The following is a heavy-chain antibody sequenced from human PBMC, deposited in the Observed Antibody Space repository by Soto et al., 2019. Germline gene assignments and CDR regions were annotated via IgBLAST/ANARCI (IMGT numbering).Heavy chain of an antibody. Sequence: GASVKVSCKASGGTFSSYAISWVRQAPGQGLEWMGGIIPIFGTANYAQKFQGRVTITADESTSTAYMELSSLRSEDTAVYYCARVMYCSSTSCYAYDYWGQGTLVTVSS. CDR3: ARVMYCSSTSCYAYDY. V-gene: IGHV1-69*13. CDR2: IIPIFGTA. D-gene: IGHD2-2*01. J-gene: IGHJ4*02. CDR1: GGTFSSYA.